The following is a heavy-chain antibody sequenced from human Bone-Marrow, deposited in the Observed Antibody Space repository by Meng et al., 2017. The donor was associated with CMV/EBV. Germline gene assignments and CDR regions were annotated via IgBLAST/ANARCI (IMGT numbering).Heavy chain of an antibody. D-gene: IGHD1-7*01. CDR2: INRGSTTI. CDR1: EITFSNYG. Sequence: GESLKISCEASEITFSNYGMNWVRQAPGKGLEWVSYINRGSTTIYYADSVEGRFTISRDNAKNSLYLQMNSLRAEDTAVYYCAREGIETTFDYWGQGTLVTVSS. J-gene: IGHJ4*02. CDR3: AREGIETTFDY. V-gene: IGHV3-48*04.